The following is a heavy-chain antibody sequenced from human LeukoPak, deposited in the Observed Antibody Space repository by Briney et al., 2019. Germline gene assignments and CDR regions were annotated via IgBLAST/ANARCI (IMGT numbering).Heavy chain of an antibody. CDR2: IKQDGSEI. Sequence: PGGSLRLSCAASGFTFSNSWMNWVRQAPGKGLEWVANIKQDGSEIYYADSVKGRFTISRDNAKNSLYLRMNSLRAEDTAVYYCARVRGGYSFDYWGQGTLVTVSS. CDR1: GFTFSNSW. J-gene: IGHJ4*02. CDR3: ARVRGGYSFDY. V-gene: IGHV3-7*01. D-gene: IGHD1-26*01.